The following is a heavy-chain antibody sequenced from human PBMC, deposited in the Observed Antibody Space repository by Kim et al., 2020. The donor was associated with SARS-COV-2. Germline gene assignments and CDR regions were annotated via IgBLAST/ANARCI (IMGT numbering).Heavy chain of an antibody. D-gene: IGHD6-13*01. V-gene: IGHV3-66*01. CDR1: GITVSSTY. Sequence: GGSLRLSCAASGITVSSTYMNWVRQAPGKGLEWVSVIYSGGSTYYADSVKGRFSISRDNSKNTLYLQMNSLRVEDTAVYYCARERGAIAAATLGYYYGMDVWGQGTTVTVSS. CDR3: ARERGAIAAATLGYYYGMDV. J-gene: IGHJ6*02. CDR2: IYSGGST.